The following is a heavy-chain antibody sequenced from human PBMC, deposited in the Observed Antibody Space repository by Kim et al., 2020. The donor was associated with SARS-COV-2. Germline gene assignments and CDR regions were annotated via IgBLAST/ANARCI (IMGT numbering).Heavy chain of an antibody. V-gene: IGHV4-30-4*01. CDR2: IYYSGST. CDR1: GDSISSSDYY. D-gene: IGHD3-9*01. CDR3: ARAVKLRYFDWLSYNWFDP. Sequence: SETLSLTCTVSGDSISSSDYYWSWIRQPPGKGLEWIGYIYYSGSTYYNPSLKSRITISVDTSKNQFSLKLSSVTAADTAVYYCARAVKLRYFDWLSYNWFDPWGQGTLVTVSS. J-gene: IGHJ5*02.